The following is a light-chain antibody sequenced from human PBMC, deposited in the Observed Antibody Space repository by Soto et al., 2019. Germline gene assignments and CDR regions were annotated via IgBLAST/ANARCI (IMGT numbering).Light chain of an antibody. CDR1: ENINTK. CDR3: QQGNSVFT. J-gene: IGKJ4*01. Sequence: DTQLTQSPSSVSASVGDRVTITCRLSENINTKLAWYQQKPGEAPKLLIYAASSLQSGVPSRFSGSGSGTDFTLTISGLQPEDFATYFCQQGNSVFTFGGGTKVEIK. CDR2: AAS. V-gene: IGKV1-12*01.